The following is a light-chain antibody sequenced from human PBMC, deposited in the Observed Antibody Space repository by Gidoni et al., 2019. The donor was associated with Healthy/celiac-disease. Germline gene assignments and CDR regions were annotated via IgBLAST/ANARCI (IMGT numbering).Light chain of an antibody. Sequence: ELVMTQSPPTLSLSPGERATLSCSASQSVSSNLAWYQQKPGQAPRLLIYGASTRATGIPARFSGSGSGTEFTLTISSLQSEDFAVYYCQQYNNWPPITFGQGTRLEIK. CDR1: QSVSSN. J-gene: IGKJ5*01. CDR3: QQYNNWPPIT. CDR2: GAS. V-gene: IGKV3-15*01.